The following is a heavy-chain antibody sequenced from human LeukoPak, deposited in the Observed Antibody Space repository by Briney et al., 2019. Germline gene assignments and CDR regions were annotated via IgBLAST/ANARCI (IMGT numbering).Heavy chain of an antibody. D-gene: IGHD3-3*01. CDR1: GFTFSSYA. V-gene: IGHV3-23*01. CDR2: ISGSGGST. CDR3: AKWRGLPPEYFQH. J-gene: IGHJ1*01. Sequence: GGSLRLSCAASGFTFSSYAMSWVRPAPGKGLEWVSAISGSGGSTYYADSVKGRFTISRDNSKNTLYLQMNSLRAEDTAVYYCAKWRGLPPEYFQHWGQGTLVTVSS.